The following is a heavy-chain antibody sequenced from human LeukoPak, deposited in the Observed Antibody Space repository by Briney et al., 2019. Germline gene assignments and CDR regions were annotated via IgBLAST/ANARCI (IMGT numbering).Heavy chain of an antibody. Sequence: SVKVSCKASGGTFSSYAISWVRQAPGQGLEWTGGIIPIFGTANYAQKFQGRVTITADESTSTAYMELSSLRSEDTAVYYCARDRGSGSYLLPYWGQGTLVTVSS. CDR1: GGTFSSYA. CDR3: ARDRGSGSYLLPY. D-gene: IGHD3-10*01. V-gene: IGHV1-69*13. J-gene: IGHJ4*02. CDR2: IIPIFGTA.